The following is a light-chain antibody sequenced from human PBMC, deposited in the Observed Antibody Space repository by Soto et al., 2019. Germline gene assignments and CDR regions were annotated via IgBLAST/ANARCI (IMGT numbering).Light chain of an antibody. CDR2: GAS. V-gene: IGKV3-15*01. J-gene: IGKJ1*01. CDR3: QPYNNWPQT. CDR1: QYINTR. Sequence: EIVLTQSPATLSSFPGDRSTLSCMASQYINTRLAWYQHRPGQAPRLLIYGASTRATGIPARFSGSGSGTEFTLTISSLQSEDFAVYYCQPYNNWPQTFGQGTQVEIK.